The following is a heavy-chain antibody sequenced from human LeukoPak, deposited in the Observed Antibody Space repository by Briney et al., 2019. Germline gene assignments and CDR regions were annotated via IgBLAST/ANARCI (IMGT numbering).Heavy chain of an antibody. Sequence: ASVNVSCMASVYTFTGYYMHEVRQAPGQGLEWMGWINPNSGGTNYAQKFQGRVTMTRDTSISTAYMELSRLRSDDTAVYYCARDWTTVRGVAWYMDVWGKGTTVTISS. CDR3: ARDWTTVRGVAWYMDV. CDR1: VYTFTGYY. CDR2: INPNSGGT. V-gene: IGHV1-2*02. D-gene: IGHD3-10*01. J-gene: IGHJ6*03.